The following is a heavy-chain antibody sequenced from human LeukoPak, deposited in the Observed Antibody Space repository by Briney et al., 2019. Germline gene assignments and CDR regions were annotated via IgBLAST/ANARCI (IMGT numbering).Heavy chain of an antibody. V-gene: IGHV4-61*02. D-gene: IGHD3-3*01. CDR1: GGSISSGKYY. Sequence: SQTLSLTCTVSGGSISSGKYYWTWIRQPAGKGLEWIGRISTGGTTDYNPSLRSRVTISLDTSKSQFSLKLSSVTAADTAVYYCARECDNFGRYFDYWDQGALVTVSP. CDR2: ISTGGTT. J-gene: IGHJ4*02. CDR3: ARECDNFGRYFDY.